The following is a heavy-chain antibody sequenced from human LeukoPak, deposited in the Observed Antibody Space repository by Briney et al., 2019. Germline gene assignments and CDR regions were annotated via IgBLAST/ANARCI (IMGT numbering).Heavy chain of an antibody. CDR2: IKQDGSEK. V-gene: IGHV3-7*01. CDR1: GFTFSNYW. Sequence: GGSLRLSCVASGFTFSNYWLTWVRQAPGKGLECVANIKQDGSEKSYVDSVKGRFTISRDNAKNSVYLQMNSLRVEDTAVYYCARDGDYYDSSGGEVWFDPWGQGTLVTVSS. CDR3: ARDGDYYDSSGGEVWFDP. D-gene: IGHD3-22*01. J-gene: IGHJ5*02.